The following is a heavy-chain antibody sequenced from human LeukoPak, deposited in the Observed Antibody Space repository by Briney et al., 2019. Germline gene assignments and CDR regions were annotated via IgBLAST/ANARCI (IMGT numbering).Heavy chain of an antibody. CDR1: GFSISSSW. D-gene: IGHD3-10*01. CDR2: IKHDETEK. CDR3: ARLVFGELRYFDY. Sequence: GGSLKLSCIASGFSISSSWVSWVRQAPGKGPEWVANIKHDETEKYYAESVKGRFAISRDNAMNSLYLQMNSLRVEDTAVYYCARLVFGELRYFDYWGQGTLVPVSS. J-gene: IGHJ4*02. V-gene: IGHV3-7*03.